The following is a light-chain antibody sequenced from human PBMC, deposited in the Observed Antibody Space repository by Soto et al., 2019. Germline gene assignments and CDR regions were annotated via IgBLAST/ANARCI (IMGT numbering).Light chain of an antibody. CDR3: QQYHNWPIT. V-gene: IGKV3-15*01. CDR2: AAS. Sequence: EIVLTQSPATLSLSPGERATLSCGASQSVGSFLAWYQQKPGQAPRLLIYAASNRATVSARFSGSGSGTEFTLTISSLQSEDFAVYYCQQYHNWPITFGQGTRLEI. J-gene: IGKJ5*01. CDR1: QSVGSF.